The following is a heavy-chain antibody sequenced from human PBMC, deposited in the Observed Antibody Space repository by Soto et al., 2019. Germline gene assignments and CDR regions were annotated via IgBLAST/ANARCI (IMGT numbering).Heavy chain of an antibody. CDR2: IRNKANSFAT. CDR1: GFTFSGSA. D-gene: IGHD1-26*01. J-gene: IGHJ5*01. V-gene: IGHV3-73*01. CDR3: TILSGRFAS. Sequence: EVQLVESGGGLVQPGGSLKLSCAASGFTFSGSAMHWVRQASGKGLEWIGHIRNKANSFATAYAASVKGRFTIYRDDSKNTAYLQMSSLKTEDTAVYYCTILSGRFASCGQGTLVTVSS.